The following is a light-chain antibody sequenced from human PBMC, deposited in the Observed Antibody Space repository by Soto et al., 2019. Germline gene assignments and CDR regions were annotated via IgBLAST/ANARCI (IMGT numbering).Light chain of an antibody. J-gene: IGKJ1*01. CDR2: TAS. CDR1: QVISNY. Sequence: AIRMTQSPSSFSASTGDRITITCRASQVISNYLGWYQQKPGKAPNLLIYTASTLQSGVPSRFSGSGSGTDFTLTISCLQSEDFATYYCQQYYSYPWTFGQGTKVEI. CDR3: QQYYSYPWT. V-gene: IGKV1-8*01.